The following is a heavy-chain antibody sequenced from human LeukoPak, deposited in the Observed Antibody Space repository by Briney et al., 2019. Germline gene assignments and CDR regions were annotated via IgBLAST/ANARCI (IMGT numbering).Heavy chain of an antibody. Sequence: PGGCLRLSWSAAGFVVSTNYVTSGRQAAGKGLEWGSAIYGGGGLNYAASVKGRLYISRDKPKNTVYLQVNSLRVGDRPVYYCVSNCYVTYAIVVWVQGTTVALSS. J-gene: IGHJ6*02. CDR1: GFVVSTNY. V-gene: IGHV3-66*02. CDR2: IYGGGGL. CDR3: VSNCYVTYAIVV. D-gene: IGHD2-8*01.